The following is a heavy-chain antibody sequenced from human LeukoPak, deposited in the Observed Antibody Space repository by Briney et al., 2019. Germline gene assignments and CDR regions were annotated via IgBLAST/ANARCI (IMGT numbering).Heavy chain of an antibody. CDR2: IWYDGSNK. CDR3: ARDNAVRRYCSSTSCPNWFDP. V-gene: IGHV3-33*01. D-gene: IGHD2-2*01. J-gene: IGHJ5*02. CDR1: GFTFSSYG. Sequence: PERSLRLSCAASGFTFSSYGMHWVRQAPGKGLEWVAVIWYDGSNKYYADSVKGRFTISRDNSKNTLYLQMNSLRAEDTAVYYCARDNAVRRYCSSTSCPNWFDPWGQGTLVTVSS.